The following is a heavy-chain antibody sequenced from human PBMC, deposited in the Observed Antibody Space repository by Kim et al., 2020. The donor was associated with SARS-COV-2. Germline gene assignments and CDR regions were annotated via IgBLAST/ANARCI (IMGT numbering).Heavy chain of an antibody. J-gene: IGHJ4*02. Sequence: SVKVSCKASGGTFSSYAISWVRQAPGQGLEWMGGIIPIFGTANYAQKFQGRVTITADESTSTAYMELSSLRSEDTAVYYCASSFGGRNRFDYWGQGTLVTVSS. V-gene: IGHV1-69*13. CDR2: IIPIFGTA. CDR3: ASSFGGRNRFDY. CDR1: GGTFSSYA. D-gene: IGHD2-15*01.